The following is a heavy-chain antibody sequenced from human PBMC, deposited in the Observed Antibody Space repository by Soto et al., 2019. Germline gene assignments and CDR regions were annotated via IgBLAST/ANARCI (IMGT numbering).Heavy chain of an antibody. CDR1: GGTFSNYA. D-gene: IGHD2-2*01. J-gene: IGHJ6*02. CDR2: IIPMFGTT. Sequence: GASVKVSCKASGGTFSNYAINWVRQAPGQGPEWMGEIIPMFGTTKYAQKFQGRVTITADESTRTAFMELSSLTSEDTAVYYCARLGYCSSSSCFWGQGTTVTVSS. V-gene: IGHV1-69*13. CDR3: ARLGYCSSSSCF.